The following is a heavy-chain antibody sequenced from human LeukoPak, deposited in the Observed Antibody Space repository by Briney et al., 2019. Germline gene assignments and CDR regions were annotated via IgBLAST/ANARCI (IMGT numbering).Heavy chain of an antibody. D-gene: IGHD3-22*01. V-gene: IGHV4-30-2*01. J-gene: IGHJ4*02. CDR1: GGSISSGGYY. Sequence: SETLSLTCTVSGGSISSGGYYWSWIRQPPGKGLEWIGYIYHSGSTYYNPSLKSRVTISVDRSKNQFSLKLSSVTAADTAVYYCARVVSGYYDSSGYSDYWGQGTLVTVSS. CDR3: ARVVSGYYDSSGYSDY. CDR2: IYHSGST.